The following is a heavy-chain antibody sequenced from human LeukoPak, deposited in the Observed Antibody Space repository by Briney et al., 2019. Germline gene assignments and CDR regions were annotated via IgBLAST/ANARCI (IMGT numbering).Heavy chain of an antibody. CDR1: GFTFSSYG. J-gene: IGHJ6*02. V-gene: IGHV3-30*18. Sequence: PGGSLRLSCAASGFTFSSYGMHWVRQAPGKGLEWVAVISYDGSNKYYADSVKGRFTISRDNSKNTLYLQMNSLRAEDTAVYYCANSLAVAGFYYYYGMDVWGQGTTVTVSS. CDR2: ISYDGSNK. D-gene: IGHD6-13*01. CDR3: ANSLAVAGFYYYYGMDV.